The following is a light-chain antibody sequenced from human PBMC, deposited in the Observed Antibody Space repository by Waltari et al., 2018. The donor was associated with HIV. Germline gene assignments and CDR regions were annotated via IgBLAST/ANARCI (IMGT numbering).Light chain of an antibody. CDR1: CSNIGSNY. Sequence: QSVLTQPPSASGTPGQRVPISCAGSCSNIGSNYVYRYQQHPGTAPKLHISMNHQRPPGVPDRFSGSKSGTSDALALSGLRSGDEADYYCAAWDDSLSVWVYGGGTKLTVL. CDR3: AAWDDSLSVWV. CDR2: MNH. J-gene: IGLJ3*02. V-gene: IGLV1-47*01.